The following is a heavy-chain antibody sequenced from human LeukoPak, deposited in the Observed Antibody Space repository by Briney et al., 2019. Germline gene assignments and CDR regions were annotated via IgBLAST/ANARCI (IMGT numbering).Heavy chain of an antibody. V-gene: IGHV1-18*01. J-gene: IGHJ2*01. CDR3: ARLITYNFISSYWYFDL. CDR2: ISAYNGNT. Sequence: GASVKVSCKASGYTFTSYGISWVRQAPGQGLEWMGWISAYNGNTNYAQKLQGRVTMTTDTSTSTAYMELRSLRSDDTAVYYCARLITYNFISSYWYFDLWGRGTLVTVSS. CDR1: GYTFTSYG. D-gene: IGHD5-24*01.